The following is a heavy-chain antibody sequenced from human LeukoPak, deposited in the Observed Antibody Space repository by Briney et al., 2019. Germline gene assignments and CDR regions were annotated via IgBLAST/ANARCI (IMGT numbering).Heavy chain of an antibody. Sequence: GGSLRLSCAASGFTFSSYAMHWVRQAPGKGLEWVAVISYDGSNKHYADSVKGRFTISRDNSKNTLYLQMNSLRAEDTAVYYCARDAGGDYAYYFDYWGQGTLVTVSS. CDR3: ARDAGGDYAYYFDY. CDR2: ISYDGSNK. CDR1: GFTFSSYA. J-gene: IGHJ4*02. D-gene: IGHD2-21*02. V-gene: IGHV3-30*04.